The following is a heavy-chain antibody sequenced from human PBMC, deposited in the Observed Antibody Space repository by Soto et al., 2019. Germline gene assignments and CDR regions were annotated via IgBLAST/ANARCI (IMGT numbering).Heavy chain of an antibody. CDR2: IYYSGST. CDR1: GGSISSGSYY. Sequence: PSETLSLTCTVSGGSISSGSYYWGWIRQPPGKGLEWIGYIYYSGSTYYNPSLKSRVTISVDTSKNQFSLKLSSVTATDTAVYYCARDNYGDTYYFDYWGQGTLVTVSS. V-gene: IGHV4-30-4*08. CDR3: ARDNYGDTYYFDY. D-gene: IGHD4-17*01. J-gene: IGHJ4*02.